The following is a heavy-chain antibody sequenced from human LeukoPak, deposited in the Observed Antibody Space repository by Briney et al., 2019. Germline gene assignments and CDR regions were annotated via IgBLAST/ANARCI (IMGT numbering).Heavy chain of an antibody. CDR3: ARDRGEYQLAMGY. Sequence: SVKVSCKASGGTFSSYAISWVRQAPGQGLEWMGGIIPIFGTANYAQKFQGRVTITADESTSTAYMELSSLRPEDTAVYYCARDRGEYQLAMGYWGQGTLVTVSS. CDR1: GGTFSSYA. J-gene: IGHJ4*02. CDR2: IIPIFGTA. D-gene: IGHD2-2*01. V-gene: IGHV1-69*01.